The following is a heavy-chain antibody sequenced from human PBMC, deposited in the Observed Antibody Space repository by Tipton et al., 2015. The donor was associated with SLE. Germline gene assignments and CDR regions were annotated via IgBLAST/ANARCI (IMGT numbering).Heavy chain of an antibody. CDR2: NDYSGST. J-gene: IGHJ4*02. CDR1: VDSISRGNYY. D-gene: IGHD3-9*01. CDR3: VGRYFDWLSHSDS. Sequence: TLSLTCTVSVDSISRGNYYWAWIRHPAGKGLACIGYNDYSGSTNHHPTLKSRVTISVDTSKNEFSLKLSFVTAADTAEYFCVGRYFDWLSHSDSWGRGTLVIVSS. V-gene: IGHV4-61*10.